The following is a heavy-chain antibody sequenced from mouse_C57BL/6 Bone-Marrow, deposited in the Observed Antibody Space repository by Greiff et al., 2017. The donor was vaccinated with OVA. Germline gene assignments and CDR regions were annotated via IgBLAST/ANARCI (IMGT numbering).Heavy chain of an antibody. V-gene: IGHV1-74*01. CDR1: GYTFPSYW. CDR2: IHPSASDT. J-gene: IGHJ4*01. Sequence: QVQLQQPGAELVKPGASVKVSCKASGYTFPSYWMHWVKQRPGQGLEWIGRIHPSASDTNYNQKFQGTATLPVDKSSSTAYMQLSSLTSEDSAVYYCTIGGYYYYGSSYYAMDYWGQGTSVTVSA. CDR3: TIGGYYYYGSSYYAMDY. D-gene: IGHD1-1*01.